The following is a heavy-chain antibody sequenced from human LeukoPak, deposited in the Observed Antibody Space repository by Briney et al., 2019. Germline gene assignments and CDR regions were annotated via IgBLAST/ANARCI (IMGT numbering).Heavy chain of an antibody. J-gene: IGHJ4*02. Sequence: PARSLRLSCAASGFTFSGYAMHWVRQAPGKGLEWVAVISYDGRNEYYAGSVKGRFPVSRDNPKCSLYLQMNSLITEDTAVYYCAREPTVPTLNFDFWGQGALVTVSS. V-gene: IGHV3-30*01. CDR2: ISYDGRNE. CDR3: AREPTVPTLNFDF. D-gene: IGHD4-11*01. CDR1: GFTFSGYA.